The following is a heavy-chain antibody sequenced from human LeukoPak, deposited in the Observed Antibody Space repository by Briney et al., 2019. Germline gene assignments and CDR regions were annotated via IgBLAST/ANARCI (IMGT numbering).Heavy chain of an antibody. CDR3: ARAARGVVPAAKGTIYYFDY. V-gene: IGHV3-23*01. CDR1: GFTFSSYA. D-gene: IGHD2-2*01. CDR2: ISGSGGST. Sequence: GGSLRLSCAASGFTFSSYAMSWVRQAPGKGLEWVSAISGSGGSTYYADSVKGRFTISRDNSKNTLYLQMNSLRAEDTAVYYCARAARGVVPAAKGTIYYFDYWGQGTLVTVSS. J-gene: IGHJ4*02.